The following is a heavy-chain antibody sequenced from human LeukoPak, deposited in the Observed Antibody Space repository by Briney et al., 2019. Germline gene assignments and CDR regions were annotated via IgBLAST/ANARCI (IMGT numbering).Heavy chain of an antibody. D-gene: IGHD3-3*01. CDR2: IKSKTDSETR. CDR1: GFTFSNAW. J-gene: IGHJ4*02. V-gene: IGHV3-15*01. CDR3: AKQKTPLFWSSFIDY. Sequence: GGSLRLSCAASGFTFSNAWMSWVRQAPGKGLEWVGRIKSKTDSETRDYAAPVKGRFTISRDDSTNTLYLQMNSLKIEDTAVYYCAKQKTPLFWSSFIDYWGQGTLVTVSS.